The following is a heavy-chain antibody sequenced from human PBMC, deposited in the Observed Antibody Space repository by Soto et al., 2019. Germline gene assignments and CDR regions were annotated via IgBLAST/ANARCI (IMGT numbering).Heavy chain of an antibody. CDR2: IIPIFGTA. CDR1: GGTFSSYA. J-gene: IGHJ6*02. V-gene: IGHV1-69*13. D-gene: IGHD3-10*01. Sequence: GASVKVSCKASGGTFSSYAISWVRQAPGQGLEWMGGIIPIFGTASYAQKFQGRVTITADESTSTAYMELGSLRSEDTAVYYCASGWDYYGSGSSPYYYYGMDVWGQGTTVTVSS. CDR3: ASGWDYYGSGSSPYYYYGMDV.